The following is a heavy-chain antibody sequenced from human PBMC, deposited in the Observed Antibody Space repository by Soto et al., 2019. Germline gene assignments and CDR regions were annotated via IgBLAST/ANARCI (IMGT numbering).Heavy chain of an antibody. V-gene: IGHV3-33*01. J-gene: IGHJ2*01. CDR2: IWYDGSNK. CDR3: ARAGYCSRASCLVYWYFDL. Sequence: QVQLVESGGGVVQPGRSLRLSCAASGFTFSSYGMHWVRQAPGKGLEWVAVIWYDGSNKYYADSVKGRFTISRDNSKNTVYLQMNSLRAEDTAVYYCARAGYCSRASCLVYWYFDLWGRGTLVTVSS. CDR1: GFTFSSYG. D-gene: IGHD2-2*01.